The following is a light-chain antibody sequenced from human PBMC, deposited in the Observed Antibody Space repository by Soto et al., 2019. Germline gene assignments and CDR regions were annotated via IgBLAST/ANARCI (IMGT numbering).Light chain of an antibody. CDR1: SSDVGGYNY. J-gene: IGLJ1*01. Sequence: QSVLTQPASVSGSPGQSITISCTGTSSDVGGYNYVSWYQRHPGKAPKLMIFDVSNRPSGVSNRFSDSKSANTASLTISGLQAEDEADYSCSSYTSSTTPYVFGTGTKVTVL. V-gene: IGLV2-14*03. CDR3: SSYTSSTTPYV. CDR2: DVS.